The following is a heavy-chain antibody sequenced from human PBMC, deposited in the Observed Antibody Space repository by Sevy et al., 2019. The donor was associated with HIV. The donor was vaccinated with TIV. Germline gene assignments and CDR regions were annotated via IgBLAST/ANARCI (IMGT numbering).Heavy chain of an antibody. J-gene: IGHJ5*02. D-gene: IGHD3-10*01. Sequence: GESLKISCRGSGYSFPSYWIGWVRQMPGKGLEWMGIIYPGDSVTRYSQSFQGQVTISADKSISTAYLQWSSLKASDTAMYYCAREITFGELSRWFDPWGQGTLVTVSS. CDR3: AREITFGELSRWFDP. V-gene: IGHV5-51*01. CDR2: IYPGDSVT. CDR1: GYSFPSYW.